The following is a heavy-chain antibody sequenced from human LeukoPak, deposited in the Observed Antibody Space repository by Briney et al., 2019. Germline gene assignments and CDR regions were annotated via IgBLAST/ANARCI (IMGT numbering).Heavy chain of an antibody. D-gene: IGHD3-16*01. CDR2: IYYSGST. CDR3: ARVSPTLEGFFDY. Sequence: SETLSLTCTVSGGSISSYYWSWIRQPPGKGLEWIGYIYYSGSTNYNPSLKSRVTISVDTSKNQFSLKLSSVTAADTAVYYCARVSPTLEGFFDYWGQGTLVTVSS. CDR1: GGSISSYY. V-gene: IGHV4-59*12. J-gene: IGHJ4*02.